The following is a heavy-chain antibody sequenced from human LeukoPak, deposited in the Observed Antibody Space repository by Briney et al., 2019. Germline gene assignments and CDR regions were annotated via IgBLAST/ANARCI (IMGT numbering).Heavy chain of an antibody. Sequence: SQTLSLTCTVSGGSISSGGYYWSWIRQHPGKGLEWIGYIYYSGSTYYNPSLKSRVTISVDTSKNQFSLKLSSVTAADTAVYYCADFGDRRDAFDIWGQGTMVTVSS. CDR1: GGSISSGGYY. D-gene: IGHD3-3*01. V-gene: IGHV4-31*03. CDR2: IYYSGST. J-gene: IGHJ3*02. CDR3: ADFGDRRDAFDI.